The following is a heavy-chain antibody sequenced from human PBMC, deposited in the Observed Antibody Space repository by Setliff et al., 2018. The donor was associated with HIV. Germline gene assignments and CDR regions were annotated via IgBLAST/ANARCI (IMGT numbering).Heavy chain of an antibody. Sequence: ASVKVSCKASGYSLTSYGISWVRQAPGQGLEWMGWIGAYNGSTSYAQKFQGRVTMTRDTSTSTVYMELSSLRPEDTAVYYCARHDITLVRGLVWGQGTTVTVSS. CDR3: ARHDITLVRGLV. V-gene: IGHV1-18*01. D-gene: IGHD3-10*01. CDR1: GYSLTSYG. CDR2: IGAYNGST. J-gene: IGHJ6*02.